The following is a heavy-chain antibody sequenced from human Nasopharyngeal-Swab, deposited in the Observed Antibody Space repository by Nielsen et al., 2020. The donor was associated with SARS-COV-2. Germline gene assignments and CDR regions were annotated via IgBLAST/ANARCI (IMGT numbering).Heavy chain of an antibody. Sequence: VRQPPGKGLEWVAVISYDGSNKYYADSVKGRFTISRDNSKNTLYLQMNSLRAEDTAVYYCARDPNYYDSSGYPQYYFDYWGQGTLVTVSS. CDR3: ARDPNYYDSSGYPQYYFDY. D-gene: IGHD3-22*01. V-gene: IGHV3-30*04. CDR2: ISYDGSNK. J-gene: IGHJ4*02.